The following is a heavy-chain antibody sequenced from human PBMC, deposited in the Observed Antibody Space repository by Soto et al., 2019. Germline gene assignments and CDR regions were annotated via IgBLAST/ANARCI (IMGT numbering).Heavy chain of an antibody. CDR1: GFAFSSYG. V-gene: IGHV3-30*18. CDR3: AKDSSSGYLSY. D-gene: IGHD3-22*01. Sequence: LRLSCAASGFAFSSYGMHWVRQAPGKGLEWVAVISYDGSNKYYADSVKGRFTISRDNSKNTLYLQMNSLRAEDTAVYYCAKDSSSGYLSYWGQGTLVTVSS. CDR2: ISYDGSNK. J-gene: IGHJ4*02.